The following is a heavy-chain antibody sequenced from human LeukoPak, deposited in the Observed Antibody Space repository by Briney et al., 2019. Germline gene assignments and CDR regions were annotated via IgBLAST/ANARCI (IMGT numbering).Heavy chain of an antibody. V-gene: IGHV4-61*01. Sequence: PSETLSLTCTVSGGSVSSGSYYWSWIRQPPGKGLEWIGYIYYSGSINYNPSLKSRVTISVDTSKNQFSLKLSSVTAADTAVYYCARDAVTVNSYYFDYWGQGTLVTVSS. D-gene: IGHD4-11*01. J-gene: IGHJ4*02. CDR3: ARDAVTVNSYYFDY. CDR2: IYYSGSI. CDR1: GGSVSSGSYY.